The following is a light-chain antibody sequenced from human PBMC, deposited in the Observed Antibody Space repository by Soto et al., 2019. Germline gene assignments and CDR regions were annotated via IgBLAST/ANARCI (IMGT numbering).Light chain of an antibody. J-gene: IGLJ2*01. CDR1: SSDVGSYNY. Sequence: QSALTQPASVSGSPGQSITISCTGTSSDVGSYNYVSWYQHHPGKAPKLMISDVSKRPSGVSDRFSGSKSGNTASLTISGLQAEDEADYYCSSYASSSPLVFGGGTKLTVL. CDR2: DVS. CDR3: SSYASSSPLV. V-gene: IGLV2-14*03.